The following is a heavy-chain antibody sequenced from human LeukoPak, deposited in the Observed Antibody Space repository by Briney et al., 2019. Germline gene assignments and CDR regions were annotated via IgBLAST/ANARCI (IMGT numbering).Heavy chain of an antibody. V-gene: IGHV1-46*01. J-gene: IGHJ5*01. CDR1: GYSFSTYY. CDR3: AKGGQEFDS. CDR2: INPTGGST. Sequence: ASVKVSCKASGYSFSTYYIHWVRQAPGQGLEWMGIINPTGGSTTYAQKFQGRVTMTRDTSTSTVYMELSSLRSEDTAVYYCAKGGQEFDSWGQGILVTVSA.